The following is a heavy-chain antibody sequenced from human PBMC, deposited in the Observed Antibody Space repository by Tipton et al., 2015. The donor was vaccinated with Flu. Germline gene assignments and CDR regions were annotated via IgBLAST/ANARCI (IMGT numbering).Heavy chain of an antibody. CDR2: IYYSGST. V-gene: IGHV4-59*01. Sequence: LRFSCTVSGGSISSYYWSWIRQPPGKGLEWIGYIYYSGSTNYNPSLKSRVTISVDTSKNQFSLKLSSVTAADTAVYYCAKYSTMIVGASYDAFDIWGQGTMVTVSS. CDR3: AKYSTMIVGASYDAFDI. D-gene: IGHD1-26*01. J-gene: IGHJ3*02. CDR1: GGSISSYY.